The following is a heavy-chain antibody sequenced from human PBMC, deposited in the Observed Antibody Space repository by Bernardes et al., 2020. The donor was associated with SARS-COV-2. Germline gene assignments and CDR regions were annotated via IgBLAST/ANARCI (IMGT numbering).Heavy chain of an antibody. V-gene: IGHV4-34*01. J-gene: IGHJ3*02. CDR2: INHSGST. Sequence: SETLYLTCAVYGGSFSGYYWSWIRQPPGKGLEWIGEINHSGSTNYNPSLKSRVTISVDTSKNQFSLKLSSVTAADTAEYYCARFAGYSNYPGGFDIWGQGTMVTVSS. CDR1: GGSFSGYY. D-gene: IGHD4-4*01. CDR3: ARFAGYSNYPGGFDI.